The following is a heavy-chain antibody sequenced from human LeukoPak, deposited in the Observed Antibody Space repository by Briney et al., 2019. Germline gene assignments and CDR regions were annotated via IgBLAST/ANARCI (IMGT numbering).Heavy chain of an antibody. Sequence: GASVKVSCKASGYTFTSYGISWVRQAPGQGLEWMGWISAYNGSTNYAQKLQGRVTMTTDTSTSTAYMELRSLRSDDTAVYYCARGSYYYDILTGYYPDAFDIWGQGTMVTVSS. J-gene: IGHJ3*02. D-gene: IGHD3-9*01. V-gene: IGHV1-18*01. CDR3: ARGSYYYDILTGYYPDAFDI. CDR1: GYTFTSYG. CDR2: ISAYNGST.